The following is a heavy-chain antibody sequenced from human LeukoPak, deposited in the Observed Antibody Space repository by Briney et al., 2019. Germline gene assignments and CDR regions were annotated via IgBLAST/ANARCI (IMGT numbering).Heavy chain of an antibody. CDR2: IYYSGST. D-gene: IGHD3-3*01. CDR3: ASLVYDLVPWFDP. Sequence: PSETLSLTCTVSGGSISSYYWSWLRQPPGKGLEGIGYIYYSGSTNYNPSLTSRVTISVDPSKNQFSLKLSSVTAADTAVYYCASLVYDLVPWFDPWGQGTLVTVSS. CDR1: GGSISSYY. V-gene: IGHV4-59*01. J-gene: IGHJ5*02.